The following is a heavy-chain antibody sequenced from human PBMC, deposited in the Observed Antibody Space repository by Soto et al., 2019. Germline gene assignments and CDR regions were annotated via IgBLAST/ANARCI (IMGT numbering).Heavy chain of an antibody. D-gene: IGHD3-3*01. CDR1: GFTFSGSA. CDR2: IRSKANSYAT. Sequence: GGSLRLSCAASGFTFSGSAMHWVRQASGKGLEWVGRIRSKANSYATAYAASVKGRFTISRDDSKNTAYLQMNSLKTEDTAVYYYGSYYDFWSGYHLSPYYYYYMDVWGKGTTVTVSS. CDR3: GSYYDFWSGYHLSPYYYYYMDV. V-gene: IGHV3-73*01. J-gene: IGHJ6*03.